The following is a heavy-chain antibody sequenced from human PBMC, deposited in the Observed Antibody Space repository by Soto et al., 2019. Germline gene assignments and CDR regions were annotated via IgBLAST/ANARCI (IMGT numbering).Heavy chain of an antibody. V-gene: IGHV3-23*01. D-gene: IGHD6-19*01. CDR2: ITASGGST. Sequence: PGGSLRLSCAASGFTFNNYAMSWVRQAPGKGLGWVSTITASGGSTFYADSVKGRFTISRDKSKNTLYLQMNSLRAEDTAIYYCAKRRPADGMDVWGQGTTVTVSS. CDR1: GFTFNNYA. CDR3: AKRRPADGMDV. J-gene: IGHJ6*02.